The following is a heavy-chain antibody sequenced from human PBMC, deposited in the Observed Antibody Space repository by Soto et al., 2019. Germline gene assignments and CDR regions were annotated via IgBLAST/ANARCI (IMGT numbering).Heavy chain of an antibody. CDR1: GGSISSGGYY. J-gene: IGHJ3*01. Sequence: SETLSLTCTVSGGSISSGGYYWSWIRQHPGKGLEWIGYIYYSGSTYYNPSLKSRVTISVDTSKNQFSLKLSSVTAADTAVYYCASTESNYYDSSGYGVWGQGTMVTVSS. CDR2: IYYSGST. V-gene: IGHV4-31*03. CDR3: ASTESNYYDSSGYGV. D-gene: IGHD3-22*01.